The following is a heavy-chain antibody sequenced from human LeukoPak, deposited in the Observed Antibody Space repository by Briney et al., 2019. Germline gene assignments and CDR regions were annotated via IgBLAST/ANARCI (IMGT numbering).Heavy chain of an antibody. D-gene: IGHD7-27*01. Sequence: GRSLRLSCAASGFTFSSYGMHWVRQAPGKGLEWVAVISYDGSKKYYADSVKGRFTISRDNSKNTLYLQMNSLRAEDTAVYYCAKGPGRTGNYYMDVWGKGTTVTVSS. V-gene: IGHV3-30*18. J-gene: IGHJ6*03. CDR3: AKGPGRTGNYYMDV. CDR1: GFTFSSYG. CDR2: ISYDGSKK.